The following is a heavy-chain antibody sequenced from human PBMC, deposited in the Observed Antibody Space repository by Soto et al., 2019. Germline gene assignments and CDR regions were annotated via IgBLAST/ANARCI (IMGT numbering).Heavy chain of an antibody. J-gene: IGHJ1*01. CDR1: GFTVSSTY. V-gene: IGHV3-66*01. CDR3: ATGMDNAKIHR. Sequence: EVQLVESGGALVRPGGSLRLSCAASGFTVSSTYMSWVRQAPGKGLEWVSFIHSDNTFYADSVRGRFTISRDNSKSTVSLQMKSLRADDTAVYHCATGMDNAKIHRWGQGTLVTVSS. D-gene: IGHD1-1*01. CDR2: IHSDNT.